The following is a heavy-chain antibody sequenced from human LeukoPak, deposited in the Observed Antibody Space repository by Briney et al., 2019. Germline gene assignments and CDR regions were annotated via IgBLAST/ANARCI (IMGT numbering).Heavy chain of an antibody. V-gene: IGHV3-23*01. J-gene: IGHJ4*02. D-gene: IGHD6-19*01. CDR2: FSGSGGGP. CDR3: AKEERSSSGWPYDY. Sequence: GGSLRLSCAASGFTFSSYAMSWVRQAPGKGLEWSPPFSGSGGGPYYADSVKGRFTISRDNSKNTLYLQMNSLRAEDTAVYYCAKEERSSSGWPYDYWGQGTLVTVSS. CDR1: GFTFSSYA.